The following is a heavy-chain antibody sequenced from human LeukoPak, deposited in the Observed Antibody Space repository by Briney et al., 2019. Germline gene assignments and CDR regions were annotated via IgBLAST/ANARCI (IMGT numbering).Heavy chain of an antibody. CDR3: ARTRYYYNSRNYGAPYYFDY. Sequence: SETLSLTCAVSGGSISSNSYYWGWIRQPPGKGLEWIGNIYYSGSTYYNPSLKSRVTISVDTSKNQFSLKLSSVTAADTAVYYCARTRYYYNSRNYGAPYYFDYWGQGTLVTVSS. D-gene: IGHD3-10*01. CDR1: GGSISSNSYY. CDR2: IYYSGST. J-gene: IGHJ4*02. V-gene: IGHV4-39*01.